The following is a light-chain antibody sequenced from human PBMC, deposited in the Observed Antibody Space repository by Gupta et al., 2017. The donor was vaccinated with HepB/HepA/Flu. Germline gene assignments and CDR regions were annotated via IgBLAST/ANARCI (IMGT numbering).Light chain of an antibody. CDR1: RSTVGANH. J-gene: IGLJ1*01. V-gene: IGLV1-47*01. CDR2: KTN. Sequence: QSVLTQPPSASGTPGQGISVSCSGSRSTVGANHVSWYQQLPGTAPKLLIHKTNQRPSGVPDRFSGSKSGTSASLAISGLRSEDEADYYCATWDDSRSGLYVFGTGTKVT. CDR3: ATWDDSRSGLYV.